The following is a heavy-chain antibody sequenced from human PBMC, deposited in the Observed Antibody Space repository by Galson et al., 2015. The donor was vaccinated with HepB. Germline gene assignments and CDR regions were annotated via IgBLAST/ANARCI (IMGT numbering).Heavy chain of an antibody. J-gene: IGHJ4*02. CDR3: VRGGRLGELSSFDY. V-gene: IGHV1-18*01. CDR2: INAYNQKT. Sequence: SVKVSCKASGYNFPTYSITWVRQAPGQGLEWMGWINAYNQKTNYAQHLQGRVTMTTDTSTRTAYMELRSLRSDDTAMYYCVRGGRLGELSSFDYWGQGTLVTVSS. CDR1: GYNFPTYS. D-gene: IGHD3-16*02.